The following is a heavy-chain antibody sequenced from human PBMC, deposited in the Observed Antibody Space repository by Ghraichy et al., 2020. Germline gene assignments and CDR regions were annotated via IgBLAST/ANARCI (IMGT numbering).Heavy chain of an antibody. CDR2: INPNSGGT. D-gene: IGHD6-19*01. CDR3: ARKGSRAGSSGWPWYFDL. J-gene: IGHJ2*01. V-gene: IGHV1-2*04. CDR1: GYTFTGYY. Sequence: ASVKVSCKASGYTFTGYYMHWVRQAPGQGLEWMGWINPNSGGTNYAQKFQGWVTMTRDTSISTAYMELSRLRSDDTAVYYCARKGSRAGSSGWPWYFDLWSRGTLVTVSS.